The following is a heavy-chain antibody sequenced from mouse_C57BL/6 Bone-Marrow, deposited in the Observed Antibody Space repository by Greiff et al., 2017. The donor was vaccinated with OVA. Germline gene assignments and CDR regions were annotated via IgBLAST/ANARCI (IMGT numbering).Heavy chain of an antibody. CDR2: IWGDGST. D-gene: IGHD2-5*01. J-gene: IGHJ4*01. Sequence: VQLQQSGPGLVAPSQSLSLTCTVSGFSLTSYGVDWVRQPPGKGLQWLGVIWGDGSTNYNSALMSRLSISKDNSKNQVFLKMNSLQTDDTAMYYCAKHDYSNHYAMDDWGTGTSVTVSS. V-gene: IGHV2-9*01. CDR1: GFSLTSYG. CDR3: AKHDYSNHYAMDD.